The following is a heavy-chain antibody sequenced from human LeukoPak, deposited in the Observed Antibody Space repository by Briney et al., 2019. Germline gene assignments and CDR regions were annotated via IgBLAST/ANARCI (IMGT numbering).Heavy chain of an antibody. Sequence: PGGSLRLSCAASGLTFSSHGMHWVRQAPGKGLEWVALMWGDESNKYYADSVKGRVTISRDNSKNILYLQMNNLGAEDTAVYYCARDSDIVATTPIDKWGQGTLVTVSS. CDR2: MWGDESNK. D-gene: IGHD5-12*01. J-gene: IGHJ4*02. CDR3: ARDSDIVATTPIDK. CDR1: GLTFSSHG. V-gene: IGHV3-33*01.